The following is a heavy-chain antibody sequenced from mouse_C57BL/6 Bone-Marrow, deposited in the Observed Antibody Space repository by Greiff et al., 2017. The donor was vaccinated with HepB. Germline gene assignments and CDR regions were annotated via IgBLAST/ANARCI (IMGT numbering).Heavy chain of an antibody. CDR2: INPYNGDT. V-gene: IGHV1-20*01. Sequence: EVKLEESGPELVKPGDSVKISCKASGYSFTGYFMNWVMQSHGKSLEWIGRINPYNGDTFYNQKFKGKATLTVDKSSSTAHMELRSLTSEDSAVYYCARREYDYDGTSFDYWGQGTTLTVSS. J-gene: IGHJ2*01. CDR3: ARREYDYDGTSFDY. CDR1: GYSFTGYF. D-gene: IGHD2-4*01.